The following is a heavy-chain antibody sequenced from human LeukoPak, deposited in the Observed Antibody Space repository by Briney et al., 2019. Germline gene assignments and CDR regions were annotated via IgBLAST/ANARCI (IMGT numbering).Heavy chain of an antibody. CDR1: GFTFSSYA. D-gene: IGHD3-22*01. Sequence: GGSLRLSCAASGFTFSSYAMSWVRQAPGEGLEWVSAISGSGGSTYYADSVKGRFTISRDNSKNTLYLQMNSLRAEGTAVYYCAKVRITMIVVGANYDYWGQGTPVTVSS. CDR3: AKVRITMIVVGANYDY. J-gene: IGHJ4*02. CDR2: ISGSGGST. V-gene: IGHV3-23*01.